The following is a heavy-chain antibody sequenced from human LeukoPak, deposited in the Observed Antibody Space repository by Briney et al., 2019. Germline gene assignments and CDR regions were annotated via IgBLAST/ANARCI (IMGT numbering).Heavy chain of an antibody. CDR2: INSTSNYR. V-gene: IGHV3-21*06. D-gene: IGHD6-19*01. J-gene: IGHJ6*02. Sequence: GGSLRLSCGASGFSFGDYSMNWVRQAAGRGLEWVSSINSTSNYRYYADSVKGRFTISRDNAKNSLYLQINSLRAEDTAVYYCARDQVYSSGDGMDVWGQGTTVTVSS. CDR1: GFSFGDYS. CDR3: ARDQVYSSGDGMDV.